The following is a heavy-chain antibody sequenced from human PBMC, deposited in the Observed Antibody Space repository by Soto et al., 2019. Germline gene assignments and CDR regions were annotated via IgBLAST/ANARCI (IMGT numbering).Heavy chain of an antibody. J-gene: IGHJ6*02. CDR1: GGTFSSYA. CDR2: IIPIFGTA. Sequence: GASVKVSCKASGGTFSSYAISWVRQAPGQGLEWMGGIIPIFGTANYAQKFRGRVTITADESTSTAYMELSSLRSEDTAVYYCARDWGLTGTAGPYYYYYGMDVWGQGTTVTVSS. D-gene: IGHD1-20*01. V-gene: IGHV1-69*13. CDR3: ARDWGLTGTAGPYYYYYGMDV.